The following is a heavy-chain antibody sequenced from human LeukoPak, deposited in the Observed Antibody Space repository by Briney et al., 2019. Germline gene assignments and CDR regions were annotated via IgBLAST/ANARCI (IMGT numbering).Heavy chain of an antibody. CDR2: INHSGIT. J-gene: IGHJ4*02. CDR1: GGSFSDYY. V-gene: IGHV4-34*01. Sequence: SETLSLTCAVFGGSFSDYYWSWIRQPPGKGLEWIGEINHSGITNYNPSLKSRVTMSVDTSNNQFPLKLSSVTAADTAVYYCARDLGLSLDYWGQGTLVTVSS. D-gene: IGHD3-16*01. CDR3: ARDLGLSLDY.